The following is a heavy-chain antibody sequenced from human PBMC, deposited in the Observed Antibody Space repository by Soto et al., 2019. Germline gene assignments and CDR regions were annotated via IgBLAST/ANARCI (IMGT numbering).Heavy chain of an antibody. CDR2: INHSGST. Sequence: SETLSLTSAVYGGSFSAYYWSWIRQPPGKGLDGIGEINHSGSTNYNPSLKSRVIISVDTSKNQFSLKLSSVTAADTAVYYCARGAPRYSSGWFRYYYYYGMDVWRQGTTVTVSS. CDR3: ARGAPRYSSGWFRYYYYYGMDV. D-gene: IGHD6-19*01. J-gene: IGHJ6*02. V-gene: IGHV4-34*01. CDR1: GGSFSAYY.